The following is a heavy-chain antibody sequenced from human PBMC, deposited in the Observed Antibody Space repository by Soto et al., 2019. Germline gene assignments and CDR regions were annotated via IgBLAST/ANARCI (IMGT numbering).Heavy chain of an antibody. D-gene: IGHD4-17*01. J-gene: IGHJ4*02. Sequence: EVQLVESGGGLVQPGGSLKLSCAVSGFTFSGSAMHWVRQASGKGLEWVCRIRSKSNSYATAYAASVKGRFTISRDDSKNTAYLQMNSLKTEDTAVYDCTRGYGDYVRDYWGQGTLVTVSS. CDR1: GFTFSGSA. CDR3: TRGYGDYVRDY. V-gene: IGHV3-73*01. CDR2: IRSKSNSYAT.